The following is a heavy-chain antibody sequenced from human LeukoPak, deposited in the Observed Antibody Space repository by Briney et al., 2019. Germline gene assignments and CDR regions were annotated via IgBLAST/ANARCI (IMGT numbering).Heavy chain of an antibody. J-gene: IGHJ3*01. V-gene: IGHV4-38-2*01. Sequence: SETVSLTCGDSGYSMSRGYFWGWIRQPPGKRPEWIASIFHNGRTYYSPSLKSRVTIALDTSKSQFSLKLASVTAADTAVYYCAADVLRYFDWPYGFHVWGQGTTVTVSS. D-gene: IGHD3-9*01. CDR1: GYSMSRGYF. CDR2: IFHNGRT. CDR3: AADVLRYFDWPYGFHV.